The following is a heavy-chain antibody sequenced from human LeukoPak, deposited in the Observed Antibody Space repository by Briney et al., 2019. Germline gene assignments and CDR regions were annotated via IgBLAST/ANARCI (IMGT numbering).Heavy chain of an antibody. Sequence: SERLSLTCTVSGGSISSSSYYWGWIRQPPGKGLEWIGSIYYSGSTYYNPSLKSRVTISVDTSKNQFSLKLSSVTAADTAVYYCARTYYYDDRGDYWGQGTLVTVSS. CDR1: GGSISSSSYY. CDR3: ARTYYYDDRGDY. CDR2: IYYSGST. D-gene: IGHD3-22*01. V-gene: IGHV4-39*01. J-gene: IGHJ4*02.